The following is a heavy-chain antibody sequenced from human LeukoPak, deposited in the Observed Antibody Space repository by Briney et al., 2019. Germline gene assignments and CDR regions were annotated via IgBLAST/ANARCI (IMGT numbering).Heavy chain of an antibody. D-gene: IGHD4-17*01. CDR3: ARAPYARYYYGMDV. CDR1: GGSISSGDYY. Sequence: SETLSLTCTVSGGSISSGDYYWSWIRQPPGKGLEWIGYIYYSGSTYYNPSLKSRVTISVDTSKNQFSLKLSYVTAADTAVYYCARAPYARYYYGMDVWGQGTTVTVSS. V-gene: IGHV4-30-4*01. CDR2: IYYSGST. J-gene: IGHJ6*02.